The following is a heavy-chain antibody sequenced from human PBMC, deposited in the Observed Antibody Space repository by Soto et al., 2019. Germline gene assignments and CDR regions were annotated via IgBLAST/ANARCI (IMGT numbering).Heavy chain of an antibody. J-gene: IGHJ4*02. CDR3: GGSSGWP. D-gene: IGHD6-19*01. CDR2: INAGNGNT. CDR1: GYTFTSYA. Sequence: QVQLVQSGAEVKKPGASVKVSCKASGYTFTSYAMHWVRQAPGQRLEWMGWINAGNGNTKYSQKFQGRVTITRDTSASTADMAVSSRSSGDAAVYYCGGSSGWPWGQGTLVTVS. V-gene: IGHV1-3*01.